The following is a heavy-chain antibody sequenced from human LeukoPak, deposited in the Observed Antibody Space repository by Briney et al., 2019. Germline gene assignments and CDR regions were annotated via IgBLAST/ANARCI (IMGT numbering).Heavy chain of an antibody. CDR2: IYSGGST. V-gene: IGHV3-53*01. J-gene: IGHJ4*01. CDR1: GFTVSSNY. D-gene: IGHD3-9*01. CDR3: RVYDILTGPYY. Sequence: PGGSLRLSCAASGFTVSSNYMSWVRQAPGKGLEWVSVIYSGGSTYYADSVKGRFTISRDNSKNTLYLQMNSLRAEDTAVYYCRVYDILTGPYYWGHRTLVTVSS.